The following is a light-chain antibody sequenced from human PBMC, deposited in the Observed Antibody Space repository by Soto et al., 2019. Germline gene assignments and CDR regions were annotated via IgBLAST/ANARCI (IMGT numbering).Light chain of an antibody. CDR1: TSNIGSSYD. CDR3: QSYDSGLSGVV. CDR2: GNN. J-gene: IGLJ2*01. V-gene: IGLV1-40*01. Sequence: QSVLTQPPAVSGAPGQRVTISCTGTTSNIGSSYDVHWYQHLPGTAPKLVIYGNNNRPSGVPDRFSASKSGTSASLAITGLQADDEADYYCQSYDSGLSGVVFGGGTQLTVL.